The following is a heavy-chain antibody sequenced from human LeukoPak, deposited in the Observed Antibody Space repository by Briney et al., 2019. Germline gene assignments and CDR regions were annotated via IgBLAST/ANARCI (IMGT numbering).Heavy chain of an antibody. J-gene: IGHJ3*02. Sequence: GESLKISCKGSGYSFTSYWIAWVRQMPGKGLEWMGITYSGDSDTRYSPSFQGQVTISADKSISTAYLQWSSLKASDTAMYYCARHKAYCSSTSCYGAYDAFDIWGQRTMVTVSS. V-gene: IGHV5-51*01. CDR3: ARHKAYCSSTSCYGAYDAFDI. CDR2: TYSGDSDT. D-gene: IGHD2-2*01. CDR1: GYSFTSYW.